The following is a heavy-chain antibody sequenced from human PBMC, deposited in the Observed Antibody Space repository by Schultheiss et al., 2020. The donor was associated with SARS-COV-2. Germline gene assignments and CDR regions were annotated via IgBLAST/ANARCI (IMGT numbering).Heavy chain of an antibody. CDR1: GGSISSYY. Sequence: SETLSLTCTVSGGSISSYYWSWIRQPPGKGLEWIGYIYHSGSTNYNPSLKSRVTISVDTSKNQFSLKLRSVTAADTAVYYCARHRDRIAGIVGWAYGVDVWGQGTTVTVSS. V-gene: IGHV4-59*08. CDR3: ARHRDRIAGIVGWAYGVDV. J-gene: IGHJ6*02. CDR2: IYHSGST. D-gene: IGHD1-26*01.